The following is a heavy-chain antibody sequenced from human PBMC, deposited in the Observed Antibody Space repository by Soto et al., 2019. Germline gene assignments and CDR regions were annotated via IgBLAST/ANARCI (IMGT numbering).Heavy chain of an antibody. D-gene: IGHD3-10*01. V-gene: IGHV3-53*02. CDR3: ATGGSKRVRGAIVEVFHLEF. CDR2: IHTGGKT. Sequence: ELQLVESGGGLIQPGGSLRLSCAASGFTVTRNYMTWVRLAPVKGLECVSTIHTGGKTFYTDSVKGRFTVSRDASKNTVDLQMNTLSVEDTAVYYCATGGSKRVRGAIVEVFHLEFWGRGTVVTVSS. CDR1: GFTVTRNY. J-gene: IGHJ4*02.